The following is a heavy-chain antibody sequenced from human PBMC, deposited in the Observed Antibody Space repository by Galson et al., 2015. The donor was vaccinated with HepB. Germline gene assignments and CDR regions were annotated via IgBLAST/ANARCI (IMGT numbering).Heavy chain of an antibody. Sequence: SLRLSCAASGFTFSTYAMSWVRQTPGKGLEWVAAISGSDDGTYHAASVRGRFTISRDDSKNTLYLQINRLRAEDTATYYCAKGMAGSCTRVLCYSFDYWGQGSLVTVSS. CDR3: AKGMAGSCTRVLCYSFDY. V-gene: IGHV3-23*01. D-gene: IGHD2-8*02. CDR1: GFTFSTYA. J-gene: IGHJ4*02. CDR2: ISGSDDGT.